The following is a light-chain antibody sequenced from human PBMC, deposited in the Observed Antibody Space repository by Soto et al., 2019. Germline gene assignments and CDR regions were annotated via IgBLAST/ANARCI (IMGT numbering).Light chain of an antibody. CDR3: SSYTSSSTYV. CDR2: DVS. V-gene: IGLV2-14*01. J-gene: IGLJ1*01. Sequence: QSAPTQPASVSGAPGQAITISFTGTSSAVGGYNYVSWYQQHPGKAPKVMIYDVSNRPSGVSNRFSGSKSGNTASLSISGLQAEDEADYYCSSYTSSSTYVFGTGTKVTV. CDR1: SSAVGGYNY.